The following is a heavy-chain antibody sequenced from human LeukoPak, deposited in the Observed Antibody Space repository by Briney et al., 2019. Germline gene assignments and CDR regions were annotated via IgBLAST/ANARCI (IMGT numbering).Heavy chain of an antibody. CDR1: GFTVSSNY. Sequence: PGGSLRLSCAASGFTVSSNYMSWVRQAPGKGLEWVSVIYSGGSTYYADSVKGRFTISRDNSKNTLYLQMNSLRAEDTAVYYCARGVGYSGSDFDYWGQGTLVTVSS. J-gene: IGHJ4*02. CDR2: IYSGGST. CDR3: ARGVGYSGSDFDY. D-gene: IGHD1-26*01. V-gene: IGHV3-53*01.